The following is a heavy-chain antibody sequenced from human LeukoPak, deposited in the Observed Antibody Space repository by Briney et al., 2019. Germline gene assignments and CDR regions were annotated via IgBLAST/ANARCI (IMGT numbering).Heavy chain of an antibody. V-gene: IGHV3-11*01. J-gene: IGHJ4*02. CDR2: ISSSGSTI. CDR1: GFTFSDYY. D-gene: IGHD3-10*01. CDR3: ASTVSYGSGSYYNFDY. Sequence: GGSLRLSCAASGFTFSDYYMSWIRQAPGEGLEWVSYISSSGSTIYYADSVKGRFTIPRDNAKNSLYLQMNSLRAEDTAVYYCASTVSYGSGSYYNFDYWGQGTLVTVSS.